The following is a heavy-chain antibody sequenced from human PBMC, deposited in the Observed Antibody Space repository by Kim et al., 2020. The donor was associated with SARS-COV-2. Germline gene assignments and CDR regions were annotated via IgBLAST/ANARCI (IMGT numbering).Heavy chain of an antibody. CDR1: GGSISSYY. CDR3: ARDEKLSQYSSGWYHYYYGMGV. Sequence: SETLSLTCTVSGGSISSYYWSWIRQPPGKGLEWIGYIYYSGSTNYNPSLKSRVTISVDTSKNQFSLKLSSVTAADTAVYYCARDEKLSQYSSGWYHYYYGMGVWGRGTRVTVSS. J-gene: IGHJ6*02. V-gene: IGHV4-59*01. CDR2: IYYSGST. D-gene: IGHD6-19*01.